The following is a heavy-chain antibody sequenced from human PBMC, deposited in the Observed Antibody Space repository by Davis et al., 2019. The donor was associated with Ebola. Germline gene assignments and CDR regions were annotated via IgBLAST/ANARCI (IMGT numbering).Heavy chain of an antibody. CDR2: IADSGGAT. V-gene: IGHV3-23*01. CDR1: GFTFRSYW. D-gene: IGHD1-7*01. CDR3: AKRWELHYFDY. Sequence: GESLKISCAASGFTFRSYWMSWVRQAPGKGLEWVSSIADSGGATYYTDSVKGRFAVSRDNSKNTLYLHMNSLRVEDTAVYYCAKRWELHYFDYWGQGALVAVSS. J-gene: IGHJ4*02.